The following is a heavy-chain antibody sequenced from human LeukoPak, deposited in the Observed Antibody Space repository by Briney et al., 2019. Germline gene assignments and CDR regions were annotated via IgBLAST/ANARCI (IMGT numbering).Heavy chain of an antibody. Sequence: GGSLRLSCAASGFTFSSYWMHWVRQAPGKGLEWVAVISYDGSNKYYADSVKGRFTISRDNSKNTLYLQMNSLRAEDTAVYYCAKDLSIYGSGSYLDYWGQGTLVTVSS. J-gene: IGHJ4*02. V-gene: IGHV3-30*18. CDR2: ISYDGSNK. D-gene: IGHD3-10*01. CDR3: AKDLSIYGSGSYLDY. CDR1: GFTFSSYW.